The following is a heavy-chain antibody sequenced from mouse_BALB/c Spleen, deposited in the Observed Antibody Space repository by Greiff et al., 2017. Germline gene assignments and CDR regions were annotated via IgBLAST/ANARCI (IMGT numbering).Heavy chain of an antibody. J-gene: IGHJ3*01. D-gene: IGHD2-1*01. CDR1: GYTFTSYW. Sequence: QVHVKQPGAELVRPGVSVKLSCKASGYTFTSYWMHWIKQRPEQGLERIGEINPSNGGTNYNEKFKSKATLTVDKSSSTAYMQLSSLTSEDSAVDYCARRGGNYGGFAYWGQGTLVTVSA. V-gene: IGHV1S81*02. CDR3: ARRGGNYGGFAY. CDR2: INPSNGGT.